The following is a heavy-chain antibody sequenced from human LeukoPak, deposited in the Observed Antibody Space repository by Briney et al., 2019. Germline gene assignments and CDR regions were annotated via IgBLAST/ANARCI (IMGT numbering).Heavy chain of an antibody. Sequence: ESLKISCQGSGYSFTSYWIAWVRQMPGKGLEWMGIIYPGDSATKYSPSFQGQVTISADKSISTAYLQWSSLKASDTAIYYCARRSAYYYYMDVWGKGTTVTVSS. CDR2: IYPGDSAT. CDR1: GYSFTSYW. CDR3: ARRSAYYYYMDV. J-gene: IGHJ6*03. D-gene: IGHD2-2*01. V-gene: IGHV5-51*01.